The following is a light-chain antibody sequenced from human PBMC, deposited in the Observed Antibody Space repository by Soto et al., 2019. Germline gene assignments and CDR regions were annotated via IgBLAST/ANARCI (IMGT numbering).Light chain of an antibody. Sequence: EIVLTQSPATLSLSPGERATLSCRASQSVSSYFAWYQQKPGQAPRLLIYDASNRATGIPARFSGSGSGTDFTLSIISLEPEDFAVYYCQQRSNWRITFGQGTRLEIQ. CDR1: QSVSSY. CDR2: DAS. CDR3: QQRSNWRIT. V-gene: IGKV3-11*01. J-gene: IGKJ5*01.